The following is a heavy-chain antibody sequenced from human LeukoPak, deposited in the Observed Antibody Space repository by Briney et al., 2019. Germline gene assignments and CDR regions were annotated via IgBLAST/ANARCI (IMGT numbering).Heavy chain of an antibody. CDR2: IYPGDSGT. CDR1: GYSFTNYW. Sequence: GESLKISCKVSGYSFTNYWIGWVRQMPGKGLEWMGIIYPGDSGTRYSPSFQGQVTISADKSISTAYLQWSSLKASDTAMYYCGKKAGPIVSGTMGYFDSWGQGTLVTVSS. CDR3: GKKAGPIVSGTMGYFDS. D-gene: IGHD3-10*01. V-gene: IGHV5-51*01. J-gene: IGHJ4*02.